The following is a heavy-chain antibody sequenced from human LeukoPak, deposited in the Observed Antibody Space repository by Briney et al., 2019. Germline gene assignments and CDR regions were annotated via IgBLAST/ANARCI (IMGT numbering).Heavy chain of an antibody. CDR2: IYYSGST. CDR3: ARLSLRDGYSSY. CDR1: GGSISSSSYY. D-gene: IGHD5-24*01. V-gene: IGHV4-39*01. Sequence: PSETLSLTCTVSGGSISSSSYYWGWIRQPPGKGLEWIGSIYYSGSTYYHPSLKSRVTISVDTSKNQFSLKLSSVTAADTAVYYCARLSLRDGYSSYWGQGTLVTVSS. J-gene: IGHJ4*02.